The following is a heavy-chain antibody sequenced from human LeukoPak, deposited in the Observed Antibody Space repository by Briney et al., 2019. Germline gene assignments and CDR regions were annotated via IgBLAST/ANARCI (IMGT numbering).Heavy chain of an antibody. V-gene: IGHV3-23*01. CDR3: AKSPYYCSGGSCYFDY. D-gene: IGHD2-15*01. Sequence: GGSLRLSCAASGFTFSSYAMSWVRQAPGKGLEWVSAISGSGGSTYYADSVKGRLTISRDNSKNTLYLQMNSLRAEDTAVYYCAKSPYYCSGGSCYFDYWGQGTLVTVSS. CDR2: ISGSGGST. J-gene: IGHJ4*02. CDR1: GFTFSSYA.